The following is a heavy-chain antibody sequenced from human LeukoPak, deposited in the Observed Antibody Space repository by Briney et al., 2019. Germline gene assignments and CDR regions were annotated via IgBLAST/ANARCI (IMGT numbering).Heavy chain of an antibody. V-gene: IGHV5-51*01. CDR1: GYTFTSYW. Sequence: GESLKISCKGSGYTFTSYWIGWVRQMPGKGLEWVGIIYPGDSDTRYSPSFQGQVTISADKSISTAYLQWSSLKASDTAMYYCARLGGRDGYNWGDFDYWGQGTLVTVSS. CDR3: ARLGGRDGYNWGDFDY. CDR2: IYPGDSDT. J-gene: IGHJ4*02. D-gene: IGHD5-24*01.